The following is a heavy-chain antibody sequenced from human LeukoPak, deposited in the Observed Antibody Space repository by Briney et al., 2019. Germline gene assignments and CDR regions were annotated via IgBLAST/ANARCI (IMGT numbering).Heavy chain of an antibody. CDR3: ARSTYDFWSGYYSDY. V-gene: IGHV3-30*02. CDR2: IRYDGSNK. D-gene: IGHD3-3*01. J-gene: IGHJ4*02. Sequence: GGSLRLSCAASGFTFSSYGMHWVRQAPGKGLEWVAFIRYDGSNKYYADSMKGRFTISRDNSKNTPYLQMNSLRAEDTAVYYCARSTYDFWSGYYSDYWGQGTLVTVSS. CDR1: GFTFSSYG.